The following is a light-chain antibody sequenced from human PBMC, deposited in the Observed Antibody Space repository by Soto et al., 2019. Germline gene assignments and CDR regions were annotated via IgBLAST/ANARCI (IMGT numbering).Light chain of an antibody. CDR1: SSNIGNNY. J-gene: IGLJ3*02. CDR2: ENN. Sequence: QAVLTQPPSVSAAPGRTVTISCSGSSSNIGNNYVSWYQQLPGTAPKLLIYENNKRPSGIPDRFSASKSGTSATLGITGLQTGDEADYYCGTWDTSLRGWVFGGGTKLTVL. CDR3: GTWDTSLRGWV. V-gene: IGLV1-51*02.